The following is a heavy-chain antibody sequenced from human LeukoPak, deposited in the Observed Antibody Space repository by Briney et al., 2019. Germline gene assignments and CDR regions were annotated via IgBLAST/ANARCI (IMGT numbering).Heavy chain of an antibody. Sequence: SVKVSCKASGYTFTSYAMNWVRQAPGQGLEWMGGIIPIFGTANYAQKFQGRVTITADKSTSTAYMELSSLRSEDTAVYYCASLVYYGSGSYPLDYWGQGTLVTVSS. D-gene: IGHD3-10*01. J-gene: IGHJ4*02. CDR2: IIPIFGTA. CDR1: GYTFTSYA. V-gene: IGHV1-69*06. CDR3: ASLVYYGSGSYPLDY.